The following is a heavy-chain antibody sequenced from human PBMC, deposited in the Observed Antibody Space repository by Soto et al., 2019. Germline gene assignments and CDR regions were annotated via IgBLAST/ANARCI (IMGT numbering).Heavy chain of an antibody. V-gene: IGHV3-7*04. D-gene: IGHD1-26*01. CDR3: ARVVGAPNWFDP. CDR2: IKQDGNEK. J-gene: IGHJ5*02. CDR1: GLTFSSNW. Sequence: EVQLVESGGGLVQPGGSLRLSCAASGLTFSSNWMSWVRQAPGRGLEGVANIKQDGNEKYYVDSVKGRFTISRDNAKNSLYLQMNSLRAEDTAVYYCARVVGAPNWFDPWGQGTLVTVSS.